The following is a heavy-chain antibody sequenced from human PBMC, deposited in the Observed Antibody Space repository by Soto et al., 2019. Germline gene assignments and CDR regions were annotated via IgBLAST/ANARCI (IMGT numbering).Heavy chain of an antibody. Sequence: GGSLRLSCAASGFTFSSYGMHWVRQAPGKGLEWVAVISYDGSNKYYADSVKGRFTISRDNSKNTLYLQMNSLRAEDTAVYYCAKETSYYYYGMDVWGQGTTVTVPS. V-gene: IGHV3-30*18. CDR3: AKETSYYYYGMDV. CDR1: GFTFSSYG. CDR2: ISYDGSNK. J-gene: IGHJ6*02.